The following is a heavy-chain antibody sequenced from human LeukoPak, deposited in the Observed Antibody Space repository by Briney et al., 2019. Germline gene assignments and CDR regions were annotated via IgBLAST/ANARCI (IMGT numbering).Heavy chain of an antibody. CDR3: VRIHPMITFGGVIATLAFDI. CDR2: IFSNDEK. D-gene: IGHD3-16*02. V-gene: IGHV2-26*01. Sequence: SGPVLVKPTETLTLTCTVSGFSLTNARMGVSWIRQPPGKALEWLAHIFSNDEKFYSTSLKSRLTVSKDTSKRQFVLTMTNMDPVDTAPLYPVRIHPMITFGGVIATLAFDIWGQGTMVTVSS. CDR1: GFSLTNARMG. J-gene: IGHJ3*02.